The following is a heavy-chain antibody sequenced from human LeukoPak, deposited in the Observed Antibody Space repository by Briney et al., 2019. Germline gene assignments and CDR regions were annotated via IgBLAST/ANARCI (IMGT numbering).Heavy chain of an antibody. D-gene: IGHD4-17*01. J-gene: IGHJ4*02. CDR2: MRYDGSNK. V-gene: IGHV3-30*02. CDR3: AKAHTTVTRPWYFDY. Sequence: GGSLRLSCVASGFSFSSYGMHWVRQAPGKGLEWVAVMRYDGSNKYYADSVKGRFTISRDNSKNTLYLQVNSLRNEDTAVYYCAKAHTTVTRPWYFDYWGQGTLVTVSS. CDR1: GFSFSSYG.